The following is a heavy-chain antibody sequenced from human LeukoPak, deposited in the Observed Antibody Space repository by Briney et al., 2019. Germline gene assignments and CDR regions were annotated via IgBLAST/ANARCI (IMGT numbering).Heavy chain of an antibody. CDR3: ARRTTYIGWLPSESPSCFDY. V-gene: IGHV4-38-2*02. Sequence: SETLSLTCTVSGYSISSGYYWGWIRPPPGKGLEWIGRIYHSGSTYNNPSLKSRVTISVDTSKNQFSLKLSSVTAAHTAVYSCARRTTYIGWLPSESPSCFDYWGQGTLVTVSS. CDR2: IYHSGST. J-gene: IGHJ4*02. CDR1: GYSISSGYY. D-gene: IGHD5-12*01.